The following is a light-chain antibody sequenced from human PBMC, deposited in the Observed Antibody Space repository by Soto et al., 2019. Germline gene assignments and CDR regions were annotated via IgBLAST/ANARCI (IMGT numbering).Light chain of an antibody. CDR2: DDS. J-gene: IGLJ1*01. CDR1: NIGRIS. V-gene: IGLV3-21*02. Sequence: SYELTQPPSVSVAPGQTAKITCGGNNIGRISVHWYQQKPGQAPVLVVHDDSDRPSGIPERFSGSNSANTATLTISRVEAGDEADYYCQVRDNDSDYVFGAGTKVTV. CDR3: QVRDNDSDYV.